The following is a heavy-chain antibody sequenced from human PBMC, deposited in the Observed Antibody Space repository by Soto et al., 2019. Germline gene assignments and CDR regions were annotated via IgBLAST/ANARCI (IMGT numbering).Heavy chain of an antibody. CDR1: GYAVTAYY. Sequence: QLHLVQSGAVVKKPGASVTVSCSASGYAVTAYYMHWVRQAPGRGLEWMGGINPATGAAKYTQTFQGRVTTTRDTSMSTVFMELSGLTSEDTAAFYCARGGGVGVAGSAAFDMWGQGTLVTVSS. V-gene: IGHV1-2*02. CDR3: ARGGGVGVAGSAAFDM. J-gene: IGHJ3*02. CDR2: INPATGAA. D-gene: IGHD3-3*01.